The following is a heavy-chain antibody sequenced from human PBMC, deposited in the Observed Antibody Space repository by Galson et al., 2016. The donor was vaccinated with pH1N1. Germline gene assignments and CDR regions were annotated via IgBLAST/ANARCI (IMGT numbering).Heavy chain of an antibody. CDR3: ARDHFGCAFVV. V-gene: IGHV3-11*01. CDR1: GFPFSHYY. D-gene: IGHD3-10*01. CDR2: ISGSDTTI. J-gene: IGHJ3*01. Sequence: SLRLSCAASGFPFSHYYMGWIRQAPGKGLEWISYISGSDTTIYYEDSVRGRFTITRDNAQNSLYLHMNSQRAEDTAVYYCARDHFGCAFVVWGQGTMVTVSP.